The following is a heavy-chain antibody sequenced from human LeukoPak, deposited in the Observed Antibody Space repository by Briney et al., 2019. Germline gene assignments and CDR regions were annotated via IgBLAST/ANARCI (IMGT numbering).Heavy chain of an antibody. CDR1: GGSISSYY. V-gene: IGHV4-59*08. J-gene: IGHJ1*01. Sequence: SETLSLTCTVSGGSISSYYWSWVRQPPGKGPEWIGYIYYSGSTNYTPSLKSRVTISVDTSKNQFSLKLSSVTAADTAVYYCAARGVIRYFQHWGQGTLVTVSS. D-gene: IGHD3-10*01. CDR3: AARGVIRYFQH. CDR2: IYYSGST.